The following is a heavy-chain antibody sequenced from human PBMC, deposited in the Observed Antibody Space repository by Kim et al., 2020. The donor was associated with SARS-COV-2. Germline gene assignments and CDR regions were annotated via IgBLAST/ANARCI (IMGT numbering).Heavy chain of an antibody. CDR1: GGSFSGYY. V-gene: IGHV4-34*01. D-gene: IGHD5-12*01. Sequence: SETLSLTCAVYGGSFSGYYWSWIRQPPGKGLEWIGEINHSGSTNYNPSLKSRVTISVDTSKNQFSLKLSYVTAADTAAYYCARRPSFSGPLDYWVQGTLV. J-gene: IGHJ4*02. CDR3: ARRPSFSGPLDY. CDR2: INHSGST.